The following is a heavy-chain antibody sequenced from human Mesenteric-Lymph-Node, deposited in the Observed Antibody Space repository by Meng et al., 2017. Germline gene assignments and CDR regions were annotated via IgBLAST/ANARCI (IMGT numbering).Heavy chain of an antibody. CDR3: ASFDHIPRRNYFDY. J-gene: IGHJ4*02. V-gene: IGHV4-30-4*01. CDR1: GGSMSSGNYY. CDR2: IHHSGSA. Sequence: VQLQEPGPGLVGPSQPLSLTCTVSGGSMSSGNYYWSWIRQPPGKGLEWIGYIHHSGSAYYNPSLKSRVSISVDTSKNQFSLNLNSMTAADTAVYYCASFDHIPRRNYFDYWGQGTLVTVSS. D-gene: IGHD2-21*01.